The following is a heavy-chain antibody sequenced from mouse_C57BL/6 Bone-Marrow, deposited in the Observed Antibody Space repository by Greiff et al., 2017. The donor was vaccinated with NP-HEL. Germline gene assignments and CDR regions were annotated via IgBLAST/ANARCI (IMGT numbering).Heavy chain of an antibody. CDR1: GYAFSSYW. CDR3: ARGDYGSSRFGYAMDY. D-gene: IGHD1-1*01. CDR2: IYPGDGDT. Sequence: QVQLQQSGAELVKPGASVKISCKASGYAFSSYWMNWVKERPGKGLAWIGQIYPGDGDTKYNGKFKGKATLTADKSSSRAYMQVSSLTSEDSAVYFCARGDYGSSRFGYAMDYWGQGTSVTGSS. J-gene: IGHJ4*01. V-gene: IGHV1-80*01.